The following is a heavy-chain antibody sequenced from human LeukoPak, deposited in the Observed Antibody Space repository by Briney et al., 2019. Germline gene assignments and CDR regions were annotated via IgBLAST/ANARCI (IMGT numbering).Heavy chain of an antibody. CDR1: GGSFSGYY. Sequence: SETLSLTCAVYGGSFSGYYWSWIRQHPGKGLEWIGYIYYSGSTYYNPSLKSRVTISVDTSKNQFSLKLSSVTAADTAVYYCARVRGGAYDFWSGPQLDYWGQGTLVTVSS. V-gene: IGHV4-31*11. J-gene: IGHJ4*02. CDR2: IYYSGST. CDR3: ARVRGGAYDFWSGPQLDY. D-gene: IGHD3-3*01.